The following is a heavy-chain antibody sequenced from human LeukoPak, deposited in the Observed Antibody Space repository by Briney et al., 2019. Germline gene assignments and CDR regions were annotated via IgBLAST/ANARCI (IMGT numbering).Heavy chain of an antibody. D-gene: IGHD3-10*01. V-gene: IGHV1-69*04. CDR2: IIPILGIA. J-gene: IGHJ6*02. CDR3: ARAVRGVIITASYGMDV. CDR1: GGTFSSYA. Sequence: SVKVSCKASGGTFSSYAISWVRQAPGQRLEWMGRIIPILGIANYAQKFQGRVTITADKSTSTAYMELSSLRSEDTAVYYCARAVRGVIITASYGMDVWGQGTTVTVSS.